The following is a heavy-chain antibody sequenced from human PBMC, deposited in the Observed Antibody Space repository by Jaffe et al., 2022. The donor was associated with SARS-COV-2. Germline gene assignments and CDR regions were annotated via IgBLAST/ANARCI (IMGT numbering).Heavy chain of an antibody. CDR1: GFIFSTSW. Sequence: EVQLVESGGGLVQPGGSLRLSCEASGFIFSTSWMHWVRQAPGKGLEWVANIKQDGSKKYYVDSVKGRFTISRDNAKNSLYLQMNSLRAEDTAVYYCGKSMDVWGQGTAVTVSS. CDR2: IKQDGSKK. CDR3: GKSMDV. J-gene: IGHJ6*02. V-gene: IGHV3-7*03.